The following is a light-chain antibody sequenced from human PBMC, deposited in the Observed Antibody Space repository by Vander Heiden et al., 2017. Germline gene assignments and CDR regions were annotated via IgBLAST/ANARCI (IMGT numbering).Light chain of an antibody. CDR2: KAS. Sequence: DIQMTQSPSTLSASVGDRVTITCRASQSISSWLAWYQQKPGKAPKLLIYKASSLESGVPSRFSGSGYGTEFTLTISSRQPDDFASYYCQQYKSYSSRTFGQGTKLEIK. V-gene: IGKV1-5*03. CDR3: QQYKSYSSRT. CDR1: QSISSW. J-gene: IGKJ2*01.